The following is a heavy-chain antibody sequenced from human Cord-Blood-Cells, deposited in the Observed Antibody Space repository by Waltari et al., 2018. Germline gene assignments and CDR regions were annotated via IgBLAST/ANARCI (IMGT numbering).Heavy chain of an antibody. J-gene: IGHJ4*02. Sequence: QVQLVESGGGVVQPGRSLRLSCAASGFTFSSYGMHGVRQAPGKGLEWVAVISYEGSNKYYADSVKGRFTISRDNSKNTLYLQMNSLRAEDTAVYYCAKDLSGSFDYWGQGTLVTVSS. CDR2: ISYEGSNK. D-gene: IGHD3-10*01. CDR3: AKDLSGSFDY. V-gene: IGHV3-30*18. CDR1: GFTFSSYG.